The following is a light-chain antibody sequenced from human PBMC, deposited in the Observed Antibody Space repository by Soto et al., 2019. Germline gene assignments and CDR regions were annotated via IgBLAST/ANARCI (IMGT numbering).Light chain of an antibody. J-gene: IGKJ1*01. V-gene: IGKV3-15*01. CDR2: GAS. CDR1: QNIGTN. CDR3: QQYGSSPRT. Sequence: EIVMTQSPATLSVAPGERATLSCRASQNIGTNLAWYQQKPGQPPRLLFFGASTRATGVPARFSGSGSGTEFTLTISRLEPEDFAVYYCQQYGSSPRTFGQGTKVDIK.